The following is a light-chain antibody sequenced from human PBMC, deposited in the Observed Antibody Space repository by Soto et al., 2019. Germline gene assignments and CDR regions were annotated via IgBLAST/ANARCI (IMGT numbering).Light chain of an antibody. J-gene: IGKJ4*01. CDR2: ATS. Sequence: DIQLTQSPSSLSASVEDRVTNTSRASQAISSYLAWYQQKPGKVPELLIYATSTLQSGAPSRFSGSGSGTDFTLTISSLQAEDVATYYCQKYNHAPTFGGGTKVEIK. CDR1: QAISSY. CDR3: QKYNHAPT. V-gene: IGKV1-27*01.